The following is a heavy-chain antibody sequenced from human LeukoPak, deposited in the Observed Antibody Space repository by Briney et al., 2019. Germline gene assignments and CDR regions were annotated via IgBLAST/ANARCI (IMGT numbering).Heavy chain of an antibody. CDR2: INHSGST. D-gene: IGHD3-3*01. Sequence: SGTLSLTCAVYGGSFSGYYWSWIRQPPGKGLEWIGEINHSGSTNYNPSLKSRVTISVDTSKNQFSLKLSSVTAADTAVYYCARRGYYDFWSGTYNWFDPWGQGTLVTVSS. J-gene: IGHJ5*02. CDR1: GGSFSGYY. CDR3: ARRGYYDFWSGTYNWFDP. V-gene: IGHV4-34*01.